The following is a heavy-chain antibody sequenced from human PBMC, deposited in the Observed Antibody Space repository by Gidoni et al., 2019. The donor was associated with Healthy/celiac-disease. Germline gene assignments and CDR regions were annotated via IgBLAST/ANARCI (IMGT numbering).Heavy chain of an antibody. V-gene: IGHV4-59*01. CDR3: AREIRSNLYYYYYGMDV. J-gene: IGHJ6*02. Sequence: QVQLQESGPGLVKPSETLSLTCTVSGGSISSYYWSWIRQPPGKGLEWIGYIYYSGSTNYNPSLKSRVTISVDTSKNQFSLKLSSVTAADTAVYYCAREIRSNLYYYYYGMDVWGQGTTVTVSS. CDR1: GGSISSYY. D-gene: IGHD4-17*01. CDR2: IYYSGST.